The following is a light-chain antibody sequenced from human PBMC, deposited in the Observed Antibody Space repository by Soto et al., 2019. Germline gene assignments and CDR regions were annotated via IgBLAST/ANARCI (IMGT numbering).Light chain of an antibody. CDR2: GNS. CDR1: SSNIWAGYD. CDR3: QSYDSSLRGV. Sequence: QSVLTQPPSVSGAPGQRVTISCTGSSSNIWAGYDVHWYQQLPGTAPKLLIYGNSNRPSGVPDRFSGSKSGTSASLAITGLQAEDEADYYCQSYDSSLRGVFGTGTKVTVL. J-gene: IGLJ1*01. V-gene: IGLV1-40*01.